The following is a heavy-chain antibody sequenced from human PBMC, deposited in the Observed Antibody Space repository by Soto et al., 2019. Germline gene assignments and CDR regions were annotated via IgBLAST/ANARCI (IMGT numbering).Heavy chain of an antibody. CDR3: AGETYYYDSSGPHVDY. CDR1: GGTFSSYT. D-gene: IGHD3-22*01. J-gene: IGHJ4*02. Sequence: QVQLVQSGAEVKKPGSSVKVSCKASGGTFSSYTISWVRQAPGQGLEWMGRIIPILGIANYAQKFQGRVTITXXKXTXIAYMELSSLRSEDTAVYYCAGETYYYDSSGPHVDYWGQGTLVTVSS. CDR2: IIPILGIA. V-gene: IGHV1-69*02.